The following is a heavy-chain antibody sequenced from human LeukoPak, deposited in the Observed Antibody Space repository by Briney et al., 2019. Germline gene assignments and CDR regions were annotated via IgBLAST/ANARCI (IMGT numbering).Heavy chain of an antibody. J-gene: IGHJ4*02. D-gene: IGHD2-21*01. Sequence: ASVKVSCKASGYTFTGHYMHWVRQAPGQGLEWMGWINPNSGNTGYAQKFQGRVTMTRNTSISTAYMELSSLRSEDTAVYYCARWGLGGDLDYWGQGTLVTVSS. CDR3: ARWGLGGDLDY. V-gene: IGHV1-8*02. CDR2: INPNSGNT. CDR1: GYTFTGHY.